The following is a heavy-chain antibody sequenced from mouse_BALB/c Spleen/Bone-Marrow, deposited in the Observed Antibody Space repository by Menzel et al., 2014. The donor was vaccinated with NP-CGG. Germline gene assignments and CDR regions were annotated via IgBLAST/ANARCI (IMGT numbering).Heavy chain of an antibody. CDR1: GYTFTTYT. V-gene: IGHV1-4*01. CDR3: ARVYGNYDAMDY. CDR2: INPSSGYT. Sequence: VQVVESGAELARPGASVKMSCRASGYTFTTYTMHWVKQRPGQGLEWIGYINPSSGYTYYNQKFKDKATLTADKSSSAAYLQLSSLISEDSAVYYCARVYGNYDAMDYWGQGTSVTVSS. D-gene: IGHD2-1*01. J-gene: IGHJ4*01.